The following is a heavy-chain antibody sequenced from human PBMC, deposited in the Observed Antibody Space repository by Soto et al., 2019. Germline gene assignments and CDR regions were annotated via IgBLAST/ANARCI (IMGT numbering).Heavy chain of an antibody. CDR3: ARLGDKGVYGSGSYYGWFDP. V-gene: IGHV1-3*01. CDR1: GYTFTSYA. J-gene: IGHJ5*02. D-gene: IGHD3-10*01. Sequence: QVQLVQSGAEMKKPGASVKVSCKASGYTFTSYAMHWVRQAPGQRLEWMGWINAGNGNTKYSQKFQGRVTITRDTSASTAYMELSSLRSEDTAVYYCARLGDKGVYGSGSYYGWFDPWGQGTLVTVSS. CDR2: INAGNGNT.